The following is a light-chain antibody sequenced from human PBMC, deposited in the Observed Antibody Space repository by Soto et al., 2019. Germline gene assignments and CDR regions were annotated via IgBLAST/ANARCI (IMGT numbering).Light chain of an antibody. Sequence: EIVLTQSPGTLSLSPGERATLSCRASQSVSSSYLAWYQQKPGQAPRLLIYGASSRATGIPDRFSVSGSGTDFTLTISRLEPEDFAVYYCQQYGSSPWTFGQGTKV. J-gene: IGKJ1*01. V-gene: IGKV3-20*01. CDR1: QSVSSSY. CDR2: GAS. CDR3: QQYGSSPWT.